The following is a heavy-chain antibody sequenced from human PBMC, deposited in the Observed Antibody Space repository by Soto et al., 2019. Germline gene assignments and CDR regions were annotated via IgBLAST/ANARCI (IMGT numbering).Heavy chain of an antibody. CDR2: INHSGSA. V-gene: IGHV4-34*01. CDR3: ARGLITGSHYSGGWYYFDS. D-gene: IGHD6-19*01. Sequence: QVQLQQSGAGLLKPSETLSLTCAVYGESFSGYIWTWIRQTPGKGLQWIGQINHSGSAYYNPSLKSRVTISVNTSNSQFSLELRSVTAADTAVYYCARGLITGSHYSGGWYYFDSWGQGTQVTVSS. J-gene: IGHJ4*02. CDR1: GESFSGYI.